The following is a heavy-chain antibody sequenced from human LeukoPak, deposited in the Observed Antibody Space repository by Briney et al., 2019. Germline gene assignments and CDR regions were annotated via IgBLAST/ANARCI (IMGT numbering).Heavy chain of an antibody. CDR3: ARGVRPGVIEWSLDY. Sequence: ASVKVSCKVSGYTLTELSMHWVRQAPGKGLEWMGGFDPEDGETIYAQKFQGRVTMTEDTSTDTAYMELSSLRAEDTAIYFCARGVRPGVIEWSLDYWGQGALVTVSS. CDR1: GYTLTELS. J-gene: IGHJ4*02. V-gene: IGHV1-24*01. CDR2: FDPEDGET. D-gene: IGHD2-2*02.